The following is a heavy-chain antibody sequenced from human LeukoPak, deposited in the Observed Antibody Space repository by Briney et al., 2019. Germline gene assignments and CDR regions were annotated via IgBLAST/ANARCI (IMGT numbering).Heavy chain of an antibody. J-gene: IGHJ4*02. V-gene: IGHV4-4*07. CDR3: ARETVTGSWYYFDY. CDR2: IYNSGST. CDR1: GGSISSYY. D-gene: IGHD4-17*01. Sequence: SETLSLTCTVPGGSISSYYWSWIRQPAGKGLEWIGRIYNSGSTDHNPSLKSRVTMSLDTSKNQFSLKLSSVTAADTAVYYCARETVTGSWYYFDYWGQGTPVTVSS.